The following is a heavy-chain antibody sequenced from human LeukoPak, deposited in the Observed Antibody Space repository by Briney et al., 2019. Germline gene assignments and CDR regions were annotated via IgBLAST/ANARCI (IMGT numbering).Heavy chain of an antibody. J-gene: IGHJ4*02. CDR3: ARISYYYDSGSYGSDY. D-gene: IGHD3-10*01. V-gene: IGHV3-48*04. CDR2: ISNSGSMI. CDR1: GFTFSSYW. Sequence: GGSLRLSCAASGFTFSSYWMTWVRQAPGKGLEWVSYISNSGSMISYADSVKGRFTISRDNAKNSLYLQMNSLRAEDTAIYYCARISYYYDSGSYGSDYWGQGTLVTVSS.